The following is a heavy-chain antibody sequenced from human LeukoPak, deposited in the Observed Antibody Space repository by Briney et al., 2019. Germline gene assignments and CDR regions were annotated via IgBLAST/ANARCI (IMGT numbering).Heavy chain of an antibody. Sequence: VASVKVSCKVSVYTLTELSMHWVRQAPRKGLEWMGGFDPEDGETIYAQKFQGRVTMTEDTSTDTAYMELSSLRSEDTAVYYCATSREAVAGYFDYWGQGTLVTVSS. CDR2: FDPEDGET. V-gene: IGHV1-24*01. J-gene: IGHJ4*02. CDR3: ATSREAVAGYFDY. CDR1: VYTLTELS. D-gene: IGHD6-19*01.